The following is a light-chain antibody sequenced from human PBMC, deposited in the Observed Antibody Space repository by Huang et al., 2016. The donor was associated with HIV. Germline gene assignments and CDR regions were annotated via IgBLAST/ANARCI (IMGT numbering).Light chain of an antibody. J-gene: IGKJ3*01. V-gene: IGKV1-33*01. CDR2: DAA. Sequence: DIQMTPSPSSLSASIGDRVTITCRASRHIYSYLNWYQHGPGKAPQLLIYDAANLEVGVPSRFSGSGSGRNFTLIISILQPEDFATYYCQQYDSLPRTFGPGTKV. CDR3: QQYDSLPRT. CDR1: RHIYSY.